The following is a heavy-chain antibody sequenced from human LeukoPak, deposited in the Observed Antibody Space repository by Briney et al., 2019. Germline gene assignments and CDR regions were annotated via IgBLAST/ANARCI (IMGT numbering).Heavy chain of an antibody. D-gene: IGHD4-23*01. CDR3: ARASDFGGNLYYDH. CDR2: ISPTSAYI. V-gene: IGHV3-21*01. Sequence: PGGSLRLSCAASGFTFSSYTMTWVRQAPGKGLEWVSSISPTSAYIYYQDSVKGRFTTSRDNGKSSVDLQMHGLRAEDTAVYYCARASDFGGNLYYDHWGRGTVVTVSS. J-gene: IGHJ1*01. CDR1: GFTFSSYT.